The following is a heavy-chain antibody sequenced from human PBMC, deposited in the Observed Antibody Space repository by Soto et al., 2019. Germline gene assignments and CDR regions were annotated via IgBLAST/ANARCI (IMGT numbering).Heavy chain of an antibody. V-gene: IGHV3-15*01. CDR2: IKSNTDGGAT. D-gene: IGHD2-15*01. CDR3: TTYPEFEAAYCSSGSCYRSYGMDV. Sequence: GGSLRLSCAASGFPFSDAWIRWVRQPPWKGLEWVGRIKSNTDGGATDYAAPVKGRFTISRDDSKNTLYLQMNSLTTADTAVYHFTTYPEFEAAYCSSGSCYRSYGMDVWGQGTTVTVSS. J-gene: IGHJ6*02. CDR1: GFPFSDAW.